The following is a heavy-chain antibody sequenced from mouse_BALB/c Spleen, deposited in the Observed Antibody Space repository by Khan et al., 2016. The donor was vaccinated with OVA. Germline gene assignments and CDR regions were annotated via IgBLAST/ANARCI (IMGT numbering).Heavy chain of an antibody. D-gene: IGHD1-1*01. Sequence: QVQLQQSGAELARPGASVKLSCKASGYTFTDYYINWVKLRTGQGLEWIGEISPGSGDTYYNERFKGPVTLTADKSSSPAYMQLSSLTSEASAVDFCARTNDVCYTFAYWGQGTLVTVSA. CDR1: GYTFTDYY. CDR3: ARTNDVCYTFAY. J-gene: IGHJ3*01. CDR2: ISPGSGDT. V-gene: IGHV1-77*01.